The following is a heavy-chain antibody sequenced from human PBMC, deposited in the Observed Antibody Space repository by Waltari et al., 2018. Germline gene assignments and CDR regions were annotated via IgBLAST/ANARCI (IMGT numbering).Heavy chain of an antibody. Sequence: EVHLVQSGGGLIQPGGSLRPSCGVSGFTFTNYWMTWVRPAPGKGLEWVANINQDGRDKNYVDSVEGRFTISRDNAQNSVYLQMNSLRAEDTAVYYCARDVPNGYFDYWGSGTLVTVSS. V-gene: IGHV3-7*01. J-gene: IGHJ4*02. CDR2: INQDGRDK. CDR3: ARDVPNGYFDY. D-gene: IGHD1-1*01. CDR1: GFTFTNYW.